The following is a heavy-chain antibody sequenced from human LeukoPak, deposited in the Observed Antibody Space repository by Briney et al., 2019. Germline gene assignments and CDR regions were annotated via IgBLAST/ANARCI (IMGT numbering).Heavy chain of an antibody. J-gene: IGHJ4*02. CDR2: IYYSGST. V-gene: IGHV4-31*03. CDR1: GGSISSGGYY. Sequence: SETLSLTCTVSGGSISSGGYYWSWIRQHPGKGLEWIGYIYYSGSTYYNPSLKSRVTISVDTSKNQFSLKLSSVTAADTAVYYCARGRYYYGSGSPYFDYWGQGTLVTVSS. D-gene: IGHD3-10*01. CDR3: ARGRYYYGSGSPYFDY.